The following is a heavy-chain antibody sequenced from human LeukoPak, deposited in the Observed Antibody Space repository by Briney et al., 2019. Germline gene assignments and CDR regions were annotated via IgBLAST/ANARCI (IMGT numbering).Heavy chain of an antibody. D-gene: IGHD1-1*01. CDR2: IFPIFGTA. CDR1: GGTFSSYA. J-gene: IGHJ3*02. CDR3: ARAYNWNDLSSLDAFDI. V-gene: IGHV1-69*06. Sequence: ASETVSYKASGGTFSSYAISWVRQAPGHGREWMGGIFPIFGTANYAQKFQGRVTITADKSTSTAYMELSSLRSEDTAVYYCARAYNWNDLSSLDAFDIWGQGTMVTVSS.